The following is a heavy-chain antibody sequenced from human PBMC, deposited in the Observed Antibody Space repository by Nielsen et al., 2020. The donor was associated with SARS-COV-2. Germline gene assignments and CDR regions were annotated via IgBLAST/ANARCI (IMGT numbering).Heavy chain of an antibody. CDR2: VSHSGSI. V-gene: IGHV4-4*02. J-gene: IGHJ5*02. D-gene: IGHD2-15*01. Sequence: WIRQPPGKGLEWIGEVSHSGSINYNPSLKSRVTLSMDKSKRQFPLRLASVSAADTAVYYCARWNPTSAATGFDPWGQGTLVTVSS. CDR3: ARWNPTSAATGFDP.